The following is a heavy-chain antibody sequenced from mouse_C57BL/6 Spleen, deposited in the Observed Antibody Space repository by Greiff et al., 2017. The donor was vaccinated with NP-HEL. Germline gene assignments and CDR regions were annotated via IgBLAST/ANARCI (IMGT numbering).Heavy chain of an antibody. CDR1: GYTFTDYE. Sequence: VKLMESGAELVRPGASVTLSCKASGYTFTDYEMHWVKQTPVHGLEWIGAIDPETGGTAYNQKFKGKAILTADKSSSTAYMELRSLTSEDSAVYYCTRGGYSNFPMDYWGQGTSVTVSS. CDR3: TRGGYSNFPMDY. V-gene: IGHV1-15*01. D-gene: IGHD2-5*01. J-gene: IGHJ4*01. CDR2: IDPETGGT.